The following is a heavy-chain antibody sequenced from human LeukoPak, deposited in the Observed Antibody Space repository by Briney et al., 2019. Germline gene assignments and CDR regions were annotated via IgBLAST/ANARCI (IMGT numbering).Heavy chain of an antibody. CDR2: IYHSGST. V-gene: IGHV4-38-2*01. D-gene: IGHD5-12*01. J-gene: IGHJ4*02. CDR1: GYSISSGYY. Sequence: SETLSLTCAVSGYSISSGYYWGWIRQPPGKGLEWFGSIYHSGSTYYNPSLKSRVTMSVDTSKNQFSLKLSSVTAADTAVYYCARVPSRGGYEYYFDYWGQGTLVTVSS. CDR3: ARVPSRGGYEYYFDY.